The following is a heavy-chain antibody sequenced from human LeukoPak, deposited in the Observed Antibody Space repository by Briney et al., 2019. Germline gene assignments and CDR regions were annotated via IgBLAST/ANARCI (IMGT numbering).Heavy chain of an antibody. V-gene: IGHV4-38-2*02. CDR3: ARAPRGVVTLFDY. CDR1: GSSMSSDYY. Sequence: SETLSLTCTVSGSSMSSDYYWGWIRQPPGKGLEWIGSISDSGSAYYNPSLKSRVVISVDPSKKQFSLKVTSVTAADTAVYYCARAPRGVVTLFDYWGQGTLVTVSS. D-gene: IGHD4-23*01. CDR2: ISDSGSA. J-gene: IGHJ4*02.